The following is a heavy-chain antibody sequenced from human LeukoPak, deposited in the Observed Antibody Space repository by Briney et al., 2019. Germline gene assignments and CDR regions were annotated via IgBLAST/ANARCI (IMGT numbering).Heavy chain of an antibody. Sequence: GGSLRLSCAASGFTFSSYAMHWVRQAPGKGLEWVAVISYDGSNKYYADSVKGRFTISRDNSKNTLYLQMNSLRAEDTAVYYCARDLVRIAVASYVDYWGQGTLVTVSS. CDR3: ARDLVRIAVASYVDY. D-gene: IGHD6-19*01. J-gene: IGHJ4*02. V-gene: IGHV3-30*04. CDR2: ISYDGSNK. CDR1: GFTFSSYA.